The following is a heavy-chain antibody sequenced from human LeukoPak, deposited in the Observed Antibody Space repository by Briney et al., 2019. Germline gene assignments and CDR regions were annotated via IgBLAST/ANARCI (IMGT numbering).Heavy chain of an antibody. Sequence: GGSLRLSCAASGFSFNGYWMSWVRQAPGKGLEWVANIKQDGSEKYYVDSVKGRFTISRDNAKSSLYLQINSLRAEDTALYYCARGTWNFDLWGRGTLLSVSS. CDR2: IKQDGSEK. J-gene: IGHJ2*01. CDR3: ARGTWNFDL. V-gene: IGHV3-7*04. CDR1: GFSFNGYW.